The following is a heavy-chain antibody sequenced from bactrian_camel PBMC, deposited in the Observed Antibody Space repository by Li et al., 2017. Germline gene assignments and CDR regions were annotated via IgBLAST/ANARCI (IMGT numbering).Heavy chain of an antibody. J-gene: IGHJ6*01. CDR2: VNSGGSST. CDR3: AARGCWDSWSFGY. Sequence: DVQLVESGGGLVQPGGSLRLSCVVSGFTFDDYAMVWIRQAPGKGLEWVSAVNSGGSSTYYADSVKGRFTISRDNAKNTLYLQMNSLKPEDTAMYVCAARGCWDSWSFGYWGQGTQVTVS. V-gene: IGHV3S31*01. D-gene: IGHD6*01. CDR1: GFTFDDYA.